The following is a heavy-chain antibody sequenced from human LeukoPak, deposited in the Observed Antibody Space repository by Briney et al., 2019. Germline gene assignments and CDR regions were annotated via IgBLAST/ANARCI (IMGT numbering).Heavy chain of an antibody. CDR2: IYYSGST. CDR1: GGSISSYY. J-gene: IGHJ3*02. Sequence: SETLSLTCTVSGGSISSYYWSWIRQPPGKGLEWIGYIYYSGSTNYNPSLKSRVTISVDTSKNQFSLKLSSVTAADTAVYYCARPRTYYDFWSGYYGDAFDIWGQGTMVTVSS. CDR3: ARPRTYYDFWSGYYGDAFDI. V-gene: IGHV4-59*08. D-gene: IGHD3-3*01.